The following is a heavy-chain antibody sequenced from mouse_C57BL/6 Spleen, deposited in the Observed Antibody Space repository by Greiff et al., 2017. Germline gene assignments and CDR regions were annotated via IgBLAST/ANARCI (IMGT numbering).Heavy chain of an antibody. CDR3: AHGGYAMDY. CDR1: GFTFSDYG. CDR2: ISSGSSTI. Sequence: EVKLMESGGGLVKPGGSLKLSCAASGFTFSDYGMHWVRQAPEKGLEWVAYISSGSSTIYYADTVKGRFTISRDNAKNTLFLQMTSLRSEDTAMYYCAHGGYAMDYWGQGTSVTVSS. V-gene: IGHV5-17*01. J-gene: IGHJ4*01.